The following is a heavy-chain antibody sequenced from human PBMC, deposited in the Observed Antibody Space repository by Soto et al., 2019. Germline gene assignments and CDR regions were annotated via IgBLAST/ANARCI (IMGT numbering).Heavy chain of an antibody. Sequence: GGSLRLSCAASGFTFSSYAMSWVRQAPGKGLEWVSAISGSGGSTYYADSVKGRFTISRDNSKNTLYLQMNSLRAEDTAVYYCAKGRTPYCGGDCYSDIDYWGQGTLVTVSS. CDR3: AKGRTPYCGGDCYSDIDY. J-gene: IGHJ4*02. V-gene: IGHV3-23*01. CDR2: ISGSGGST. CDR1: GFTFSSYA. D-gene: IGHD2-21*02.